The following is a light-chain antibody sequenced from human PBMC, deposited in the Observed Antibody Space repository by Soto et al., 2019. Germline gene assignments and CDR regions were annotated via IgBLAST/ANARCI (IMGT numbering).Light chain of an antibody. CDR1: QGISSY. CDR2: AAS. J-gene: IGKJ4*01. CDR3: QQLNSYPLT. Sequence: DIQLTQSPSFLSASVGDRVTITCRASQGISSYLAWYQQKPGKAPKLLIYAASTLQSGVPSRFSGSGSGTEFTLTISSLQPEDFATYYCQQLNSYPLTFGGGPRW. V-gene: IGKV1-9*01.